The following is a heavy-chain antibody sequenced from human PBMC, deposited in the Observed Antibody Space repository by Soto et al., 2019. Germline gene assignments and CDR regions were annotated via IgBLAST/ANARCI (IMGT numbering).Heavy chain of an antibody. V-gene: IGHV1-18*04. D-gene: IGHD1-1*01. CDR1: GYTFTTYG. J-gene: IGHJ6*02. CDR3: ARDGERETGVNFYYYLHGLDA. Sequence: DSVKVSCKASGYTFTTYGISWVRQAPGQGLEWMGWISPYNGTTKYAEKFQGEMTMTTDTATSTAYMDLRSLRSDDTAVYYCARDGERETGVNFYYYLHGLDAWGQGTRVTVSS. CDR2: ISPYNGTT.